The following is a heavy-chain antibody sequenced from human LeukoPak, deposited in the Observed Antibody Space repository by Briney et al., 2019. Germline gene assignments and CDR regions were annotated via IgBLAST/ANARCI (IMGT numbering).Heavy chain of an antibody. CDR1: GGSISSYY. Sequence: SETLSLTCTVSGGSISSYYWSWIRQPPGKGLEWIGYIYYSGSTNYNPSLKSRVTISVDTSKSQFSLKLSSVTAADTAVYYCARAIAAPVFFDYWGQGTLVTVSS. V-gene: IGHV4-59*12. D-gene: IGHD6-13*01. CDR3: ARAIAAPVFFDY. CDR2: IYYSGST. J-gene: IGHJ4*02.